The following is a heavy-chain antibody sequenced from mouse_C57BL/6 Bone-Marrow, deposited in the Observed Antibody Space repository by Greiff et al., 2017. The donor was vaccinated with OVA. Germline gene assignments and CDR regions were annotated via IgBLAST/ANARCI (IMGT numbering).Heavy chain of an antibody. D-gene: IGHD3-1*01. CDR2: IRSKSSNSAT. Sequence: EVKLMESGGGLVQPKGSLKLSCAASGFTFNTYAMHWVRQAPGKGLEWVARIRSKSSNSATYYADSVKDRFTISRDDSQSMLYLQMNNLKTEDTAMYYGVRAGHQAMDYWGQGTSVTVSS. CDR3: VRAGHQAMDY. CDR1: GFTFNTYA. J-gene: IGHJ4*01. V-gene: IGHV10-3*01.